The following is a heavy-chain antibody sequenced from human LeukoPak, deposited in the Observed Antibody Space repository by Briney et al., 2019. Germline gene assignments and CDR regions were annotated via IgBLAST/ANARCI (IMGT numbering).Heavy chain of an antibody. CDR3: ARDIDPNTYSSSWFDP. D-gene: IGHD6-13*01. CDR2: IIPIFGTA. V-gene: IGHV1-69*13. J-gene: IGHJ5*02. CDR1: GGTFSSYA. Sequence: SVKVSCKASGGTFSSYAISWVRQAPGQGLKWMGGIIPIFGTANYAQKFQGRVTITADESTSTAYMELSSLRSEDTAVYYCARDIDPNTYSSSWFDPWGQGTLVTVSS.